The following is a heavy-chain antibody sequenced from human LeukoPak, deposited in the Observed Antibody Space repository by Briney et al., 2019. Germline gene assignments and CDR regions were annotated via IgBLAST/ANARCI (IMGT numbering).Heavy chain of an antibody. Sequence: GGSLRLSCAASGAAFTKYGMKWVRQAAGAGLEWVSVISGSGGSTVHADSVKGRFTISRDNSKNTLYLQMNSLRAEDTAVYYCAKDMDVSIYGYNFDYWGQGTLVTVSS. CDR2: ISGSGGST. CDR3: AKDMDVSIYGYNFDY. V-gene: IGHV3-23*01. J-gene: IGHJ4*02. CDR1: GAAFTKYG. D-gene: IGHD5-24*01.